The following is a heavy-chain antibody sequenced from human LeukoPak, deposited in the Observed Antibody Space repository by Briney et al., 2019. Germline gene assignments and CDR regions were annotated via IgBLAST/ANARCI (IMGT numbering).Heavy chain of an antibody. V-gene: IGHV3-48*02. CDR2: ISSSTSTI. D-gene: IGHD2-2*01. Sequence: GGSLRLSCAASGFTFSSYSMNWVRQAPGKGLEWVSYISSSTSTIYYADSVKGRFTISRDNAKNSLYLQMYSLRDEDTAVYYCARRMGCSSTSGYWDFDYWGQGTLVTVSS. CDR3: ARRMGCSSTSGYWDFDY. CDR1: GFTFSSYS. J-gene: IGHJ4*02.